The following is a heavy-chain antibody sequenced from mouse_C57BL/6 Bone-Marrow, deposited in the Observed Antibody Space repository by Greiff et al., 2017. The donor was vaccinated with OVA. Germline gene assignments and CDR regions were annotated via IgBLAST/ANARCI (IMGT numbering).Heavy chain of an antibody. CDR3: ARQGLRGYFDV. J-gene: IGHJ1*03. CDR1: EYEFPSHY. V-gene: IGHV5-2*01. Sequence: VQRVESGGGLVQPGESLKLSCESNEYEFPSHYMSWVRKTPGKRLELVAAINSDGGSTYYPDTMERRFIIFRDNTKKTLYLERSRLRSEDKALYYCARQGLRGYFDVWGTGTTVTVAS. CDR2: INSDGGST. D-gene: IGHD3-3*01.